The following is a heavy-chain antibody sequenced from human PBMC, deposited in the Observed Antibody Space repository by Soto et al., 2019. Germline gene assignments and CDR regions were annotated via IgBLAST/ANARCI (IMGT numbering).Heavy chain of an antibody. CDR3: ASIRISSSSPDFQH. CDR1: GGTFSSYA. V-gene: IGHV1-69*13. J-gene: IGHJ1*01. D-gene: IGHD6-6*01. Sequence: GASVKVSCKASGGTFSSYAISWVRLAPGQGLEWMGGIIPIFGTANYAQKFQGRVTITADESTSTAYMELSSLRSEDTAVYYCASIRISSSSPDFQHWGQGTLVTVSS. CDR2: IIPIFGTA.